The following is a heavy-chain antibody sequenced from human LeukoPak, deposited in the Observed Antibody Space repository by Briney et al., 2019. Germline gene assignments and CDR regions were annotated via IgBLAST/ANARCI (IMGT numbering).Heavy chain of an antibody. CDR2: IYYSGST. CDR3: ARVSLVGGVIVTPAFDI. CDR1: GGSISSYY. D-gene: IGHD3-16*02. J-gene: IGHJ3*02. Sequence: SETLSLTCTVSGGSISSYYWSWIRQPPGKGLEWIGYIYYSGSTNYNPSLKSRVTISVDTSKSQFSLKLSSVTAADTAVYYCARVSLVGGVIVTPAFDIWGQGTMVTVSS. V-gene: IGHV4-59*01.